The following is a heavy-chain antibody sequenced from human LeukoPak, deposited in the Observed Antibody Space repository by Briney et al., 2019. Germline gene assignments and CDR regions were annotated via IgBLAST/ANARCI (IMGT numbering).Heavy chain of an antibody. J-gene: IGHJ4*02. D-gene: IGHD4-23*01. Sequence: PSDPLSLTCTVSGGPISSYHWIWLRQPPGKGLEGLGYIYYCGSTNYNPSLKSRGTMSVDTTKNQFSLKLSSVTAADTAVYYCARVGFGNTPHPIDYWGQGTLVTVSS. V-gene: IGHV4-59*07. CDR2: IYYCGST. CDR3: ARVGFGNTPHPIDY. CDR1: GGPISSYH.